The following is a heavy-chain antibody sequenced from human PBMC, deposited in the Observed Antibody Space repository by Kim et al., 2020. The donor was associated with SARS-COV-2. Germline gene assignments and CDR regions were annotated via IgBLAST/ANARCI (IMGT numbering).Heavy chain of an antibody. CDR1: GDSITTTF. V-gene: IGHV4-59*01. J-gene: IGHJ4*02. CDR3: ARGRVPYY. CDR2: IQYSGST. Sequence: SETLSLTCSVSGDSITTTFWSWIRQPPGKGLEWIGYIQYSGSTNHNPSLKSRVTISLDASKNQFSLRLSSMTAADTAIYYCARGRVPYYWGQGTLVTVSS.